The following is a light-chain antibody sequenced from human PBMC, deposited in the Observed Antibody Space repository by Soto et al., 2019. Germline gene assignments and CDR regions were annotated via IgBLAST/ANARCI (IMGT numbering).Light chain of an antibody. CDR3: CSYAGSSTYV. J-gene: IGLJ1*01. Sequence: QSALTQPASVSGSPGQSITISCTGTSSDVGSSDLVSWYQQHPGQAPKLIIYEVNKRPSGVSNRFSGSKSGNTASLTISGLQAEDEADYHCCSYAGSSTYVFGTGTKLTVL. V-gene: IGLV2-23*02. CDR1: SSDVGSSDL. CDR2: EVN.